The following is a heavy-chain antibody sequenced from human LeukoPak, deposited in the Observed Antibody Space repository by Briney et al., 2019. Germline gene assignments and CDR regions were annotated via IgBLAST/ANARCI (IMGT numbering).Heavy chain of an antibody. Sequence: SETLSLTCAVYGGSFSGYYWSWIRQPPGKGLEWIGEINHSGSTNYNPSLKSRLTISVETSKNQFSLKLSSVTAADTAVYYCARHRARVRGVIKGLDPWGQGTLVTVSS. CDR1: GGSFSGYY. V-gene: IGHV4-34*01. J-gene: IGHJ5*02. CDR2: INHSGST. CDR3: ARHRARVRGVIKGLDP. D-gene: IGHD3-10*01.